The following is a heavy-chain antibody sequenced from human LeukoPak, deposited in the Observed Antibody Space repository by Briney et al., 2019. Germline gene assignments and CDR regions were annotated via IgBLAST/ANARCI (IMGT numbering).Heavy chain of an antibody. CDR3: AKDSWVAATVDV. CDR1: GFTFSNYA. Sequence: PGGSLRLSCAASGFTFSNYAMSWVRQAPGKGLEWVSAISGSGENTYYADSVKGRFTISRDNSKNTLFLQMNSLRAEDTAVYYCAKDSWVAATVDVWGQGTTVTVSS. CDR2: ISGSGENT. D-gene: IGHD2-15*01. V-gene: IGHV3-23*01. J-gene: IGHJ6*02.